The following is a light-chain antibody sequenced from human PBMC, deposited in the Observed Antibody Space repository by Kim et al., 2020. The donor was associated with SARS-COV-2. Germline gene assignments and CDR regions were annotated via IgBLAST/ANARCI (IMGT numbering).Light chain of an antibody. CDR1: QIVSSY. Sequence: DIQMTQSPSSLSASVGDRVTITCRASQIVSSYLNWYQQKPGQAPKLLIYAAINLQGGVPSRFSGSGSGTDFTLAINSLQPEDFAIYYCQQTYNNHPTFGRGTKVDIK. CDR3: QQTYNNHPT. CDR2: AAI. V-gene: IGKV1-39*01. J-gene: IGKJ1*01.